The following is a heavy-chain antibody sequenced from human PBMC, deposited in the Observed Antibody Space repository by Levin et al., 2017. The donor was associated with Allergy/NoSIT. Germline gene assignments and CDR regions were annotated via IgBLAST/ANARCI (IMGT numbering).Heavy chain of an antibody. Sequence: GGSLRLSCAASGFTFSSYAMSWVRQAPGKGLEWVSAISGSGGSTYYADSVKGRFTISRDNSKNTLYLQMNSLRAEDTAVYYCAKDGSGSGWYGWYNWFDPWGQGTLVTVSS. V-gene: IGHV3-23*01. D-gene: IGHD6-19*01. CDR1: GFTFSSYA. J-gene: IGHJ5*02. CDR2: ISGSGGST. CDR3: AKDGSGSGWYGWYNWFDP.